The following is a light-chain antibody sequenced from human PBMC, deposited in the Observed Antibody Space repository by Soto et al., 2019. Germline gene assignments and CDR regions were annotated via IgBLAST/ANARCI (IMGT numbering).Light chain of an antibody. CDR1: QSLSSW. J-gene: IGKJ4*01. CDR2: DAS. V-gene: IGKV1-5*01. Sequence: DIQMTQSPSTLSASVGDRVTITCQASQSLSSWLAWYQQKPGKAPTLLIYDASSLESGVPSRFSGSGSGTEFTLTISSLQPDDFATYYCQQYNSYPLTFGGGTKVEIK. CDR3: QQYNSYPLT.